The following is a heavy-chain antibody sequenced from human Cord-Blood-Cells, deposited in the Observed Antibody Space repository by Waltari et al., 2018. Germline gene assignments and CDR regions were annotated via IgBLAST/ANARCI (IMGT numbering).Heavy chain of an antibody. V-gene: IGHV4-34*01. CDR1: GGSFSGYY. Sequence: QVQLQQWGAGLLKPSETLSLTCAGYGGSFSGYYWSWIRQPPGKGLEWIGEINHSGSTNYNPSLNSRVTISVDTSKNQFSLKLSSVTAADTAVYYCARRGCSSTSCYVHYYYGMDVWGQGTTVTVSS. D-gene: IGHD2-2*01. CDR2: INHSGST. CDR3: ARRGCSSTSCYVHYYYGMDV. J-gene: IGHJ6*02.